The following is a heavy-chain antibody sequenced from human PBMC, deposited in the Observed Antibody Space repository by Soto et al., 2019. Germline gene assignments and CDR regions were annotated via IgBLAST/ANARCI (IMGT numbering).Heavy chain of an antibody. CDR1: GASLSRYY. CDR2: IYATGDT. D-gene: IGHD1-26*01. J-gene: IGHJ5*02. V-gene: IGHV4-4*07. Sequence: PSETLSLTCNVSGASLSRYYWSWIRQPPGKGLEWIGRIYATGDTDYNPSLKSRISMSMDMSKKQFSLTLRSVTAADTAIYYCVRDGTKNLRDRFEPWGRGILVTVPQ. CDR3: VRDGTKNLRDRFEP.